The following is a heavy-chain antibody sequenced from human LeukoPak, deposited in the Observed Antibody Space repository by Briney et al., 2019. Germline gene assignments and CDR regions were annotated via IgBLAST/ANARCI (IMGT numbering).Heavy chain of an antibody. Sequence: ASVKVSCKASGDTFTSYAMHWGRQAPGQRREWMGWGNAVNGNTKYSQELQGRVTITRDTSASTAYIELSSLRSKEMAVYYCARGGSGSYSSYFDYWSQGTLVTASS. CDR1: GDTFTSYA. D-gene: IGHD3-10*01. J-gene: IGHJ4*02. CDR3: ARGGSGSYSSYFDY. V-gene: IGHV1-3*02. CDR2: GNAVNGNT.